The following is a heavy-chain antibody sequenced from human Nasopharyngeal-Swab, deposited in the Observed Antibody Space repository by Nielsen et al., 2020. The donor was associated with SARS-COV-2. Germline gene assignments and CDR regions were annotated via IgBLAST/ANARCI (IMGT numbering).Heavy chain of an antibody. CDR1: GFIFSSTW. Sequence: GGSLRLSCVTSGFIFSSTWMTWVRQAPGKGLEWVGRIQSKSAGGATDYAEPVKGRFTISRDDSKTTVYLQMNSLKTEDTAVYYCTRHQGRRFFDYWGQGTLVTVSS. CDR3: TRHQGRRFFDY. J-gene: IGHJ4*02. V-gene: IGHV3-15*01. CDR2: IQSKSAGGAT.